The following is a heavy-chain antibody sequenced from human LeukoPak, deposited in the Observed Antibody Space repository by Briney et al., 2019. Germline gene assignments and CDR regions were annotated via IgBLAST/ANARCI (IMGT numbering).Heavy chain of an antibody. J-gene: IGHJ4*02. V-gene: IGHV4-59*11. CDR2: DSNNGNI. D-gene: IGHD3-9*01. Sequence: SETLSLTCTVSGSSISSHSWGWIRQPPGKGLEWIGYDSNNGNINYNPALKSRVTISVDTSKNQFSLKLSSVTAADTAVYYCARGRLGIFDYWGQGTLVTVSS. CDR3: ARGRLGIFDY. CDR1: GSSISSHS.